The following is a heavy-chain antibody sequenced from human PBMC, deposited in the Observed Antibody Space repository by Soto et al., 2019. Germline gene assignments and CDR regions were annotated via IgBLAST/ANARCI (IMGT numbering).Heavy chain of an antibody. V-gene: IGHV3-74*01. CDR1: GLTFSNYW. Sequence: GGSLRLSCTASGLTFSNYWVHWVRQTPGKGLVWVSRIDSDGSSTSYADSVKGRFTTSRDNAKNSLYLQMNSLRPEDTALYYCVRSKGGYSYGTPFDYWGQGTLVTVSS. CDR2: IDSDGSST. D-gene: IGHD5-18*01. CDR3: VRSKGGYSYGTPFDY. J-gene: IGHJ4*02.